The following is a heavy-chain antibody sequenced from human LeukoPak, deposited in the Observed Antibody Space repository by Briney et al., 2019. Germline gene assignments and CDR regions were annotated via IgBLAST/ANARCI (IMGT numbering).Heavy chain of an antibody. CDR3: AKVTLTSATFDY. J-gene: IGHJ4*02. CDR1: GFIFSTYW. V-gene: IGHV3-7*01. CDR2: IKQDGSEE. D-gene: IGHD4/OR15-4a*01. Sequence: GGSLRLSCAVSGFIFSTYWMGWVRQAPGKGLEWVANIKQDGSEEYYVDSVRGRFTISRDNAKKSLYLQMNSLRAGDTAVYYCAKVTLTSATFDYWGQGALVTVSS.